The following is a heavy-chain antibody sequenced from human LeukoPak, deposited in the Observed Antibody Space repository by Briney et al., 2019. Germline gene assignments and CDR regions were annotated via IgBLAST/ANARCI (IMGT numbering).Heavy chain of an antibody. CDR3: ARRLTQYDCFDP. V-gene: IGHV6-1*01. J-gene: IGHJ5*02. D-gene: IGHD2-2*01. CDR2: TYYRSTWYN. Sequence: SQTLSLTCAISGDIVSSNSVTWNWIRQSPSRGLEWLGRTYYRSTWYNDYAVSVRGRITLNPDTSKTQFSLHLNSVPPEDTAVYYCARRLTQYDCFDPWGQGILVTVSS. CDR1: GDIVSSNSVT.